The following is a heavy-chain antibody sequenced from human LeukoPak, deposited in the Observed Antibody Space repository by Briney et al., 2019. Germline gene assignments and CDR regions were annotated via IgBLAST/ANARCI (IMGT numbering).Heavy chain of an antibody. J-gene: IGHJ4*02. CDR3: ARSKSGYFNDY. CDR2: IYPGESDT. Sequence: GESLKISCKGSGYSFTSYWIGWVRQMPGKGVEWMGIIYPGESDTRYSPSFQGQVTISAEKSISTAYLQWSSLKASDTAMYYCARSKSGYFNDYWGQGTLVTVSS. CDR1: GYSFTSYW. V-gene: IGHV5-51*01. D-gene: IGHD3-3*01.